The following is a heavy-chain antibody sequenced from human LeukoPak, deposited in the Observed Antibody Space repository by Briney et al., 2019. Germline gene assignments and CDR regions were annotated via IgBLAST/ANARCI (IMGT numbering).Heavy chain of an antibody. CDR1: GFTFSSYS. V-gene: IGHV3-21*01. D-gene: IGHD6-25*01. J-gene: IGHJ4*02. Sequence: PGGPLRLSGAASGFTFSSYSMNWVRQAPGKGLEWVSSISSSSSYIYYADSVKGRFTISRDNAKNSLYLQMNSLRAEDTAVYYCARDGPADTDYWGQGTLVTVSS. CDR2: ISSSSSYI. CDR3: ARDGPADTDY.